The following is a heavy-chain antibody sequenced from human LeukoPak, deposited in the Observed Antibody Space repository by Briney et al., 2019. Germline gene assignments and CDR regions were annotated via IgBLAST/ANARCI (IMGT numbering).Heavy chain of an antibody. CDR2: ISSSSSTI. V-gene: IGHV3-48*01. Sequence: GGSLRLSCAASGFTFSSYSMNWVRQAPGKGLEWVSYISSSSSTIYYADSVKGRFTISRDNAKNSLYLQMHSLRAEDSAVYYCAREVGGSGSYYKYYYYMDVWGKGTTVTVSS. CDR1: GFTFSSYS. CDR3: AREVGGSGSYYKYYYYMDV. D-gene: IGHD3-10*01. J-gene: IGHJ6*03.